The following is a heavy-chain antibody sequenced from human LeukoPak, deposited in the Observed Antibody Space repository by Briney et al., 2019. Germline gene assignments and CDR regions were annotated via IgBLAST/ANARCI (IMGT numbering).Heavy chain of an antibody. D-gene: IGHD1-26*01. V-gene: IGHV3-21*01. J-gene: IGHJ5*02. CDR1: GFTFSSYS. CDR2: ISSSSSYI. CDR3: ARGPVVVGTLGGFDP. Sequence: PGGSLRLSCAAPGFTFSSYSMNWVRQAPGKGLEWVSSISSSSSYIYYADSVKGRFTISRDNAKNSLYLQMNSLRAEDTAVYYCARGPVVVGTLGGFDPWGQGTLVTVSS.